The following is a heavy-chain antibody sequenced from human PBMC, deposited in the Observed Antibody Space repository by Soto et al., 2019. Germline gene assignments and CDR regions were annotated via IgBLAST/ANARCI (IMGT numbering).Heavy chain of an antibody. Sequence: QVQLVESGGGVVQPGRSLRLSCAASGFTFSSYGMHWVRQAPGKGLEWVAVISYDGSNKYYADSVKGRFTISRDNSKNPLYLQMNSLRAGDTAVYYCAKAADGYRYGFDGMDVWGQGTTVTVSS. CDR3: AKAADGYRYGFDGMDV. J-gene: IGHJ6*02. V-gene: IGHV3-30*18. CDR2: ISYDGSNK. D-gene: IGHD5-18*01. CDR1: GFTFSSYG.